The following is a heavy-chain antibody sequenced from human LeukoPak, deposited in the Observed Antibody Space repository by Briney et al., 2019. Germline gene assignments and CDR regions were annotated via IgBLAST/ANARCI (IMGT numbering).Heavy chain of an antibody. Sequence: GGSLRLSCAASGFTFSSYAMHWVRQAPGKGLEWVAVISYDGSNKYYADSVKGRFTISRDNSKNTLYLQMNSLRAEDTAVYYCARERRLLESNWFDPWGQATLVTVSS. CDR1: GFTFSSYA. D-gene: IGHD3-3*01. CDR2: ISYDGSNK. V-gene: IGHV3-30-3*01. CDR3: ARERRLLESNWFDP. J-gene: IGHJ5*02.